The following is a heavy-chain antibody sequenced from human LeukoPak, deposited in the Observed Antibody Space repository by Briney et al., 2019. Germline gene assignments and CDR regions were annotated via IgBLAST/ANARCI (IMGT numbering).Heavy chain of an antibody. J-gene: IGHJ3*02. CDR2: IYYSGTT. CDR3: ARHDPSKNGAYDI. CDR1: GGSINNYY. V-gene: IGHV4-59*08. D-gene: IGHD4-11*01. Sequence: KPSETLSLTCTVSGGSINNYYWSWIRQPPGKAPEWIGYIYYSGTTSYNPSLTSRVTISIDTSKNQFSLKLTSVTAADTAVYYCARHDPSKNGAYDIWGQGAMVTVSS.